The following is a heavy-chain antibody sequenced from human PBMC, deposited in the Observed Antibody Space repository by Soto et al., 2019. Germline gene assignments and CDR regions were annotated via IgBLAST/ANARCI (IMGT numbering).Heavy chain of an antibody. CDR3: ARGRCSSSNCQLDY. CDR2: FSSTTNYI. V-gene: IGHV3-21*01. D-gene: IGHD4-4*01. J-gene: IGHJ4*02. Sequence: GGSLRLSCAASGFTFTRYSMNLVRQAPGKGLECVSSFSSTTNYIYYADSMKGRFTVSRDNAKNSVYLEMNSLSAEDTAVYYCARGRCSSSNCQLDYWGQGALVTVSS. CDR1: GFTFTRYS.